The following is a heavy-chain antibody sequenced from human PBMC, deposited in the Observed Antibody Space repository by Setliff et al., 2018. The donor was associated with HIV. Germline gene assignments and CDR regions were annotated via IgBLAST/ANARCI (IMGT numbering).Heavy chain of an antibody. CDR3: ASDFYDSGSYGH. Sequence: GGSLRLSCAASGFTFSNYNMNWVRQAPGKGLEWVSSISYDSRFIYYADSVKGRFTISRDNSKNTLYLQMNSLRAGDTAVYYCASDFYDSGSYGHWGQGTLVTVSS. CDR1: GFTFSNYN. CDR2: ISYDSRFI. D-gene: IGHD3-10*01. J-gene: IGHJ4*02. V-gene: IGHV3-21*01.